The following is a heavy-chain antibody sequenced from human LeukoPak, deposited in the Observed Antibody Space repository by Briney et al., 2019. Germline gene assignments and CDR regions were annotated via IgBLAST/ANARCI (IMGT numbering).Heavy chain of an antibody. V-gene: IGHV3-23*01. CDR3: VRGNDYGGPHY. CDR1: GGSFSGYY. D-gene: IGHD4-23*01. CDR2: ISGSGGST. J-gene: IGHJ4*02. Sequence: PSETLSLTCAVYGGSFSGYYWSWVRQAPGKGLEWVSAISGSGGSTYYADSVKGRFTISRDNGKNTLFLQMNSLRAEDAAVYYCVRGNDYGGPHYWGQGTLVTVSS.